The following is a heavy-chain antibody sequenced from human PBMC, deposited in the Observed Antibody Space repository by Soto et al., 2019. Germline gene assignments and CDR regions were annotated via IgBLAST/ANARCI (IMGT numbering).Heavy chain of an antibody. J-gene: IGHJ6*03. V-gene: IGHV3-30*18. D-gene: IGHD2-15*01. CDR3: SNKKGYCGGGSCYYMDV. CDR2: ISYDGSNE. CDR1: GFAFRNYG. Sequence: GGSLRLSCAASGFAFRNYGMQGVRQAPGKGLKWVAGISYDGSNEYYADSAKGRFTISRDNSQNTLYLHMNSLRAEDTAIYYCSNKKGYCGGGSCYYMDVGGKGTSVTVS.